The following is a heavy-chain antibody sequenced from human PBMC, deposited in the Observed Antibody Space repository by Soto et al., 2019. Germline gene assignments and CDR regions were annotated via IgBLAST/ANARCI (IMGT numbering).Heavy chain of an antibody. CDR2: IYYSGST. CDR1: GGSISSGGYY. Sequence: QVQLQESGPGLVKPSQTLSLTCTVSGGSISSGGYYWSWIRQHPGKGLEWIGYIYYSGSTYYNPSLKSRVTISVDTSKNQFSPKLTSVTAADTAVYYCARDDRYYGSGSYTRQYNYYGMDVWGQGTTVTVSS. V-gene: IGHV4-31*03. CDR3: ARDDRYYGSGSYTRQYNYYGMDV. J-gene: IGHJ6*02. D-gene: IGHD3-10*01.